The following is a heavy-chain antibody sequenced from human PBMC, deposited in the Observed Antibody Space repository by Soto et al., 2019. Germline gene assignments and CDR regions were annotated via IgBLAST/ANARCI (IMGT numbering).Heavy chain of an antibody. D-gene: IGHD1-26*01. J-gene: IGHJ4*02. Sequence: EVQLLESGGGLVQPGGSLRLSCVASGFTFSSYAMRWVRQAPGKGLEWVSAISGSGGSTYYADSVKGRFTISRDNSKNTLYLQMNSLRAEDTAVYYCARRGSGSYYDYWGQGTRVTVSS. CDR1: GFTFSSYA. CDR2: ISGSGGST. V-gene: IGHV3-23*01. CDR3: ARRGSGSYYDY.